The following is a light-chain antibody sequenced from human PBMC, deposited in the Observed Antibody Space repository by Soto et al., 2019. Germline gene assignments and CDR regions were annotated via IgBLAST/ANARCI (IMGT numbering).Light chain of an antibody. J-gene: IGKJ4*01. CDR1: QSVSSY. Sequence: EIVLTQSPATLSLSPGERATLSCRASQSVSSYLAWYQQKPGQAPRLLIYDASNRATGIPARFSGSGSGTDFTLTISSLELEDFAVYYCQQRSNWPPGNTFGGGTKVEIK. CDR3: QQRSNWPPGNT. CDR2: DAS. V-gene: IGKV3-11*01.